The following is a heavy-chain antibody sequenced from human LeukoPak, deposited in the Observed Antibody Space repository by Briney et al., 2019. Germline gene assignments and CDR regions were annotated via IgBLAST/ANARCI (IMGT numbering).Heavy chain of an antibody. V-gene: IGHV4-39*07. J-gene: IGHJ3*02. CDR1: GGSISSSSYY. D-gene: IGHD2-15*01. Sequence: SETLSLTCTVSGGSISSSSYYWAWIRQPPGRGLEWIGTISHGGTPDYNPSLKSRVTMSLDTSLRQLSLKLSSVTAADTALYFCARRMILLAIKKDAFDIWGQGTMVTVSS. CDR2: ISHGGTP. CDR3: ARRMILLAIKKDAFDI.